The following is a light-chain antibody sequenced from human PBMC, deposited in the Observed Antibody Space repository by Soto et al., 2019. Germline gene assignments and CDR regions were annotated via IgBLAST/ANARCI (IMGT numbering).Light chain of an antibody. CDR1: QRVDTSF. J-gene: IGKJ1*01. Sequence: EIVLTQSPGTLSLSPGDSATLSCRASQRVDTSFLAWYLQKPGQAPRLLISGTSNRATGIPDRFSASGSGTDFTLTISRLEPEDFAVYFCHQYGASPRTFGQGTKVEI. CDR2: GTS. V-gene: IGKV3-20*01. CDR3: HQYGASPRT.